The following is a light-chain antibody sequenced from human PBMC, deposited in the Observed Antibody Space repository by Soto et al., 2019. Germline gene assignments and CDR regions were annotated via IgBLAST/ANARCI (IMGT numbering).Light chain of an antibody. J-gene: IGLJ1*01. CDR3: CSCAGSPFV. V-gene: IGLV2-11*01. CDR1: SSDVGGYNY. Sequence: QSALTQPRSVSGSPGQSVTISCTGTSSDVGGYNYVSWYQQHPGKAPKLMIYDVSKRPSGVPDRFSGSKSGNTASLTISGLQAEDEADDYCCSCAGSPFVFGTGTKLTVL. CDR2: DVS.